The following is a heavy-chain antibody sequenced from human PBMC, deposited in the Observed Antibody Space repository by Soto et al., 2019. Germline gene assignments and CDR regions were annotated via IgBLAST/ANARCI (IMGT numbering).Heavy chain of an antibody. CDR3: VHRRPNDCWSGPIDY. CDR2: IHWNDDK. V-gene: IGHV2-5*01. J-gene: IGHJ4*02. Sequence: QITLKESGPTLVKPTQTLTLTCTFSGFSLTTSGVGVGWIRQPPGKALEWLTVIHWNDDKTYSPSQKSRITITKDTSKNQVVLTMTNMDPVDTATSYCVHRRPNDCWSGPIDYWGQGTLVTVSS. D-gene: IGHD3-3*01. CDR1: GFSLTTSGVG.